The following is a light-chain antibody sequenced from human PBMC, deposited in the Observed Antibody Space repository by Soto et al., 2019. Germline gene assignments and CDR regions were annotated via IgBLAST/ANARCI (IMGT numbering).Light chain of an antibody. CDR2: AAS. Sequence: DIQMTQSPSSLSASVGDRVTITCRAGQDINLYLAWYQQKPGKVPKLLISAASTLQSGVPSRFSGSGSGTDFTLTISSLQPEDVATYYCQKYDDAPLTFGGGTKLEIK. V-gene: IGKV1-27*01. CDR1: QDINLY. CDR3: QKYDDAPLT. J-gene: IGKJ4*01.